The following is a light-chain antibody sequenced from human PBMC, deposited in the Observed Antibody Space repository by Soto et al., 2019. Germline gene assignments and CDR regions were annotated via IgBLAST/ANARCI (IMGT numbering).Light chain of an antibody. J-gene: IGKJ1*01. CDR2: DAS. V-gene: IGKV1-5*01. Sequence: DIQMTLSPSTLSASVGDRVTMTCRASQSINIWLAWYQQKPGKAPKLLIYDASSLESGVTSRFSGSGSGTEFTLTISSLQPDDFATYYCQQYQSSWTFGQGTKVDIK. CDR1: QSINIW. CDR3: QQYQSSWT.